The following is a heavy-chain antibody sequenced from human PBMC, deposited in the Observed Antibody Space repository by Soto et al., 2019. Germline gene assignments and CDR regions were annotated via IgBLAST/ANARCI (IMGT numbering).Heavy chain of an antibody. CDR2: INAGNGNT. Sequence: ASVKVSFKASGYTFTSYAMHWVRQAPGQRLEWMGWINAGNGNTKYSQKFQGRVTITRDTSASTAYMELSSLRSEDTAVYYCARFSTGYSSSWASYWYFDLWGRGTLVTVSS. CDR3: ARFSTGYSSSWASYWYFDL. V-gene: IGHV1-3*01. D-gene: IGHD6-13*01. J-gene: IGHJ2*01. CDR1: GYTFTSYA.